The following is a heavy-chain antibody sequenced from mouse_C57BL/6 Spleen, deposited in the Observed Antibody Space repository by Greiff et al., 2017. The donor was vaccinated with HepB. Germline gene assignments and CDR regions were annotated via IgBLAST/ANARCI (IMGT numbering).Heavy chain of an antibody. Sequence: QVQLKQSGAELARPGASVKLSCKASGYTFTSYGISWVKQRTGQGLEWIGEIYPRSGNTYYNEKFKGKATLTADKSSSTAYMELRSLTSEDSAVYFCRFMTTVVSYGYFDYWGQGTTLTVSS. CDR2: IYPRSGNT. CDR1: GYTFTSYG. J-gene: IGHJ2*01. CDR3: RFMTTVVSYGYFDY. V-gene: IGHV1-81*01. D-gene: IGHD1-1*01.